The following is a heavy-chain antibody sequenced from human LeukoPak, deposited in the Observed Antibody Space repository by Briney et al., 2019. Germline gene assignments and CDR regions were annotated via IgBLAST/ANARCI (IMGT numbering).Heavy chain of an antibody. D-gene: IGHD5-18*01. CDR2: INPSSGST. CDR1: GYTFTSYY. J-gene: IGHJ4*02. Sequence: ASVKVSCTASGYTFTSYYMHWVRQAPGQGLQWMGIINPSSGSTSYAQNFQGRVTMTRDTSSSRVNMELSSLRSEDTAVYYCARGYTYGDYWGQGTLVTVSS. CDR3: ARGYTYGDY. V-gene: IGHV1-46*01.